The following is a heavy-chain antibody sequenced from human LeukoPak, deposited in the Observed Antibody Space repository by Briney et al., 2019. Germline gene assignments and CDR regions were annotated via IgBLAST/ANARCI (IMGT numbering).Heavy chain of an antibody. CDR3: ARVGPGSYSD. CDR2: INPINGDT. V-gene: IGHV1-2*02. D-gene: IGHD1-26*01. CDR1: GYTFAGSY. Sequence: ASVKVSCKASGYTFAGSYIHWVRQAPGQGLEWMGWINPINGDTRYAQRFKAGVTMTRDTSISTAYMEVSSLTSDDTAFYYCARVGPGSYSDWGQGTLVTVSS. J-gene: IGHJ4*02.